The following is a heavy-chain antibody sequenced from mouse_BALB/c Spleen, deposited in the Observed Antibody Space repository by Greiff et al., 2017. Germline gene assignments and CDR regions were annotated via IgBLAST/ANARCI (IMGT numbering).Heavy chain of an antibody. V-gene: IGHV5-6-4*01. D-gene: IGHD2-3*01. CDR1: GFTFSSYT. CDR3: TRWLLPGDY. CDR2: ISSGGSYT. Sequence: DVMLVESGGGLVKPGGSLKLSCAASGFTFSSYTMSWVRQTPEKRLEWVATISSGGSYTYYPDSVKGRFTISRDNAKNTLYLQMSSLKSEDTAMYYCTRWLLPGDYWGQGTSVTVSS. J-gene: IGHJ4*01.